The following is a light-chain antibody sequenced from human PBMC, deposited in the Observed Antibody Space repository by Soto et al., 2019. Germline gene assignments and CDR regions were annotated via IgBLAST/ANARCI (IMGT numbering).Light chain of an antibody. Sequence: QSVLTQPASVSGSPGQSITISCTGTISDVGNYKYVSWYQQHPGKAPKLMIYEVSNRPSGISNRFSGSKSGNTASLTISGLQAEDETDYYCFSYTSSGTYVFGTGTKLTVL. CDR1: ISDVGNYKY. V-gene: IGLV2-14*01. CDR2: EVS. CDR3: FSYTSSGTYV. J-gene: IGLJ1*01.